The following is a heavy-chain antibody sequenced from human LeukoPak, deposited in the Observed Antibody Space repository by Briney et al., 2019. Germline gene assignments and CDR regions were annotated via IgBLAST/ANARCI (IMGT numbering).Heavy chain of an antibody. J-gene: IGHJ4*02. V-gene: IGHV1-2*02. CDR3: ARAYSGSYIGGY. CDR2: INPNSGGT. D-gene: IGHD1-26*01. Sequence: ASVKVSCKASGYTFTGYYMHWVRQAPGQGLEWMGWINPNSGGTNYALKFQGRVTMTRDTSISTAYMELSRLGSDDTAVYYCARAYSGSYIGGYWGQGTLVTVSS. CDR1: GYTFTGYY.